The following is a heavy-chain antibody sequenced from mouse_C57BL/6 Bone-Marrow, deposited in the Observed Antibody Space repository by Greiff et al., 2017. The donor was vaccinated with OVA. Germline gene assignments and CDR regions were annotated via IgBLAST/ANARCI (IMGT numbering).Heavy chain of an antibody. CDR2: IYPGSGNT. D-gene: IGHD2-5*01. J-gene: IGHJ4*01. CDR1: GYTFTDYY. Sequence: QVQLQQSGAELVRPGASVKLSCKASGYTFTDYYINWVKQRPGQGLEWIASIYPGSGNTYYNEKFKGKATLTAEKSSSTAYMQLSSLTSEDSAVYVCASYYYSNSYYYAMDYWGQGTSVTVSA. V-gene: IGHV1-76*01. CDR3: ASYYYSNSYYYAMDY.